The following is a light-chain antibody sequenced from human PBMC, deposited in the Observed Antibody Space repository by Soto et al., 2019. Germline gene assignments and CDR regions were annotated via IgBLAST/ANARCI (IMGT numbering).Light chain of an antibody. CDR2: EVS. CDR3: SSYAGSNNPVI. CDR1: SSDVGGYNY. J-gene: IGLJ2*01. V-gene: IGLV2-8*01. Sequence: QSALTQPPSASGSPGQSVTISCTGTSSDVGGYNYVSWYQQHPGKAPKFLIFEVSRRPSGVPDRFSGSKSGNTASLTLSGLQVDDEADYYCSSYAGSNNPVIFGGGTQLTVL.